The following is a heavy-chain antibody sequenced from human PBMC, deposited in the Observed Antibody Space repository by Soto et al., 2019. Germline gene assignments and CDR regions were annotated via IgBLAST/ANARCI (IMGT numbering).Heavy chain of an antibody. CDR1: GYTLTTYG. CDR3: ARDGFDGSGSYYLY. D-gene: IGHD3-10*01. CDR2: VSTYSGNT. J-gene: IGHJ4*02. Sequence: QVQLVQSGAEVKKPGASVKVYCKASGYTLTTYGISWVRQAPGQGLEWMGWVSTYSGNTNYAPKLQGRVTMTTDTSTSTTYMELRSLRSDDTAVYYCARDGFDGSGSYYLYWGQGTLVTVSS. V-gene: IGHV1-18*01.